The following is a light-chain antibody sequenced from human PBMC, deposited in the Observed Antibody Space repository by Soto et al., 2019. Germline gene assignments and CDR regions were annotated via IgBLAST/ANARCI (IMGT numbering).Light chain of an antibody. V-gene: IGLV2-8*01. CDR3: SSYVGTNSYV. Sequence: QSALTQPPSASGSPGQSVTISCTGTSSDIEGYNYVSWYQQHPGKAPKLIIYEVYKRPSGVLDRFSGSKSGNTAALTVSGLQAEDEADYYCSSYVGTNSYVFGTGTKVTVL. CDR1: SSDIEGYNY. CDR2: EVY. J-gene: IGLJ1*01.